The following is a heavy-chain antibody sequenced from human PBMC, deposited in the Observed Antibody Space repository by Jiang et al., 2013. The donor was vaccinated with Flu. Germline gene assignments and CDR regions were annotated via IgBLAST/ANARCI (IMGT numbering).Heavy chain of an antibody. CDR1: GGSISSYY. CDR3: ARSTVADSFDY. V-gene: IGHV4-59*08. D-gene: IGHD6-19*01. Sequence: EYGPGLVKPSETLSLTCTVSGGSISSYYWSWIRQPPGKGLEWIGYIYYSGTTNYNPSLKSRVTMSVDTSKNQFSLRLSSVTAADTAVYYCARSTVADSFDYWGQGTLVTVSS. J-gene: IGHJ4*02. CDR2: IYYSGTT.